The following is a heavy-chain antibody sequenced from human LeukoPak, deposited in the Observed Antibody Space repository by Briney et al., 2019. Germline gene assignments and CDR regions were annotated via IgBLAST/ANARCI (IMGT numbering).Heavy chain of an antibody. Sequence: GESLKISRKTSGYSFTNYWIGWVRQMPGKGLEWMAIIYPGDSDTRYSPSFQGQVTISADKSISTAYLQWSSLKASDTAIYYCARRGYSYAYYFDYWGQGTLVTVSS. CDR1: GYSFTNYW. D-gene: IGHD5-18*01. CDR2: IYPGDSDT. CDR3: ARRGYSYAYYFDY. V-gene: IGHV5-51*01. J-gene: IGHJ4*02.